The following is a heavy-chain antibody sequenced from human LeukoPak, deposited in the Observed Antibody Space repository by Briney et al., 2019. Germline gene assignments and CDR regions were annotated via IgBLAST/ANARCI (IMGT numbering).Heavy chain of an antibody. J-gene: IGHJ4*02. Sequence: GGSLRLSCAASGFMFSSYWMTWVRQAPGKGLEWVANIKQDGSEKYYMSSVRGRFTISRDNAKNSLYLQMNNVRAEDTAVYYCARGLYSSTTYYFDYWGQGTLVTVSS. CDR2: IKQDGSEK. CDR3: ARGLYSSTTYYFDY. D-gene: IGHD6-13*01. CDR1: GFMFSSYW. V-gene: IGHV3-7*03.